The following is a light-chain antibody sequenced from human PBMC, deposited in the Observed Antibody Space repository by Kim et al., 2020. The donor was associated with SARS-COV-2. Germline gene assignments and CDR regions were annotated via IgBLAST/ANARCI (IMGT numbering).Light chain of an antibody. CDR3: QQRSNWPPIIT. J-gene: IGKJ5*01. CDR1: QRVSSF. Sequence: PGGRAAPSCRASQRVSSFLAWYQHKPGQAPRLLIYDASKRATGIPARFSGSGSGTDFTFTISSLEPEDFAVYYCQQRSNWPPIITFGEGTRLEIK. V-gene: IGKV3-11*01. CDR2: DAS.